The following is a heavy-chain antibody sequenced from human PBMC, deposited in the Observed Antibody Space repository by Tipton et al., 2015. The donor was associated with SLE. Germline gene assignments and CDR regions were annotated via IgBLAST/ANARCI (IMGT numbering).Heavy chain of an antibody. J-gene: IGHJ4*02. CDR3: ARHYGSSFDF. D-gene: IGHD6-13*01. V-gene: IGHV4-31*03. CDR2: INYSGST. CDR1: GGSISSGNYY. Sequence: TLSLTCSVSGGSISSGNYYWTWVRQRPGRGLEWIAYINYSGSTYYNPSLESRVIISVDTSQNQISLKLSSVTAADTAVYYCARHYGSSFDFWGQGSLVTVSS.